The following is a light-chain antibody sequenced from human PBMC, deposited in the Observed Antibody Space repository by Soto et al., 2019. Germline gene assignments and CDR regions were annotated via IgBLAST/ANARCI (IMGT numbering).Light chain of an antibody. J-gene: IGKJ1*01. CDR3: QQYHSWPA. CDR2: GSA. Sequence: EIVMTQSPATLSVSPGERATLSCRASQSVFSSLAWYQQRPGQAPRLLIYGSATRATGIPDRFSGSGSGTEFTPHISSLQSEDSAVYYCQQYHSWPAFGQGTKVEIK. V-gene: IGKV3-15*01. CDR1: QSVFSS.